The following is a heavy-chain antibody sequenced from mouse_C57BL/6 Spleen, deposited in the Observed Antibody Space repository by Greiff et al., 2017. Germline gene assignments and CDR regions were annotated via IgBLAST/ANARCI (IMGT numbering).Heavy chain of an antibody. J-gene: IGHJ3*01. CDR1: GYSITSGYY. V-gene: IGHV3-6*01. CDR3: ARDGGYWFAY. Sequence: EVQVVESGPGLVKPSQSLSLTCSVTGYSITSGYYWNWIRQFPGNKLEWMGYISYDGSNNYNPSLKNRISITRDTSKNQFFLKLNSVTTEDTATYYCARDGGYWFAYWGQGTLVTVSA. D-gene: IGHD2-2*01. CDR2: ISYDGSN.